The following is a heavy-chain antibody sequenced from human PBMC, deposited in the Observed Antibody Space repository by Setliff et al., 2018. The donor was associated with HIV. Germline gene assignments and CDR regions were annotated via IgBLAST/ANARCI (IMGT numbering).Heavy chain of an antibody. CDR3: ARAYDILTGYFDY. Sequence: GASVKVSCKASGSSFTSYGLNWVRQAPGQGLEWMGWISVYNGYTSYAQRVRDRVTMTADTSTSTAYMELRSLRSDDTAVYYCARAYDILTGYFDYWGQGTLVTVPQ. CDR2: ISVYNGYT. D-gene: IGHD3-9*01. CDR1: GSSFTSYG. V-gene: IGHV1-18*01. J-gene: IGHJ4*02.